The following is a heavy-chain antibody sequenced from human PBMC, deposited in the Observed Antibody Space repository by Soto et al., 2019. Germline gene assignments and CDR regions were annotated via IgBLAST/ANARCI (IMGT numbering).Heavy chain of an antibody. V-gene: IGHV3-33*01. CDR3: VRDDSSRSVDY. Sequence: GGSLRLSCAASGFSFRSYGMHWVRQAPGKGPEWVAVIWDDGSNQYYADSVKGRFTISRDNSKNTLHLQMNSLRDEDTAVYYCVRDDSSRSVDYWGQGTLVTVSS. CDR2: IWDDGSNQ. CDR1: GFSFRSYG. D-gene: IGHD3-22*01. J-gene: IGHJ4*02.